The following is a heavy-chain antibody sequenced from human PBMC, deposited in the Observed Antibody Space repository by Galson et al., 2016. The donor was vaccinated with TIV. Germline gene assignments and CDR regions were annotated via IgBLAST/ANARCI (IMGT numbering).Heavy chain of an antibody. D-gene: IGHD3-10*01. J-gene: IGHJ5*01. V-gene: IGHV5-10-1*01. CDR3: ARGVSSGSAWLDF. CDR1: GYSFTRYW. CDR2: IDPSDSYT. Sequence: QSGAEVKKPGESLRISCKGSGYSFTRYWINWVRQMPGKGLEWIGRIDPSDSYTNYSPSFQGHVTISVDKSVDTAYLQWSSLKASDTAIYYCARGVSSGSAWLDFWGQGALVTVSS.